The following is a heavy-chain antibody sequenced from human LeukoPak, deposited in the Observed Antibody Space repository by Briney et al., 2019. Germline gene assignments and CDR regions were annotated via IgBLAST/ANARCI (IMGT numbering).Heavy chain of an antibody. Sequence: SQTLSLTCGISGDSVSSNSAAWNWLRQSPSRGLEWLGRTYYRSEWYTDYEVSVKSRITINPDTSKNQFSLQLNSVTPEDTAAYYCARGSSGWYYFDYWGQGTLVTVSS. V-gene: IGHV6-1*01. CDR2: TYYRSEWYT. CDR1: GDSVSSNSAA. J-gene: IGHJ4*02. CDR3: ARGSSGWYYFDY. D-gene: IGHD6-19*01.